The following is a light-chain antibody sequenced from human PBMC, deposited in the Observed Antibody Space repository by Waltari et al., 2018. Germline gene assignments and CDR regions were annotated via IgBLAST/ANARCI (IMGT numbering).Light chain of an antibody. V-gene: IGLV1-40*01. CDR3: QSFDSNVRGGVV. CDR1: SSNIGAGHD. Sequence: QSILTQPTSVSGAPGQRVTISCTGSSSNIGAGHDVHWYQAFPGTAPNLLIYGNNIRPSGVPHRFSGSKSGSSASLTINGLQAEDEADYYCQSFDSNVRGGVVFGGGTKVTVL. CDR2: GNN. J-gene: IGLJ3*02.